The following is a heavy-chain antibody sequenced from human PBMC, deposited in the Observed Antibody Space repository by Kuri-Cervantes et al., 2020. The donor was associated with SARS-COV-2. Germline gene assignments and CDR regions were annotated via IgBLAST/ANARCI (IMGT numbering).Heavy chain of an antibody. V-gene: IGHV3-23*01. D-gene: IGHD3-22*01. CDR2: ISGSGGRT. CDR3: ARDQSITMIVVVNRDAFDI. CDR1: GFTFSSYA. J-gene: IGHJ3*02. Sequence: GGSLRLSCAASGFTFSSYAVSWVRQAPGKGLEWVSDISGSGGRTYYADSVKGRFTISRDNSKNTLYLQMNSLRAEDTAIYYCARDQSITMIVVVNRDAFDIWGQGTMVTVSS.